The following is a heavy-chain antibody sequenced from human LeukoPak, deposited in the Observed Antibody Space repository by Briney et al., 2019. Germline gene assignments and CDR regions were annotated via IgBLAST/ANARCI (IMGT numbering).Heavy chain of an antibody. CDR1: GFTFSSYW. CDR2: IKQDGSEK. J-gene: IGHJ4*02. Sequence: PGGSLRLSCAASGFTFSSYWMSWVRQAPGKGLEWVANIKQDGSEKYYVDSVKGQFIISRDNSKNTLYLQMNSLRAEDTAVYYCATHERSTWYGDLDYWGQGTLVTVSS. CDR3: ATHERSTWYGDLDY. V-gene: IGHV3-7*03. D-gene: IGHD6-13*01.